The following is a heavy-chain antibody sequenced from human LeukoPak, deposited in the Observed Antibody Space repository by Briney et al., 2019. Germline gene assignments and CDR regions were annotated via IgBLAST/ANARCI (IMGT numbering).Heavy chain of an antibody. D-gene: IGHD2-15*01. CDR1: GYTFTSYG. J-gene: IGHJ4*02. CDR3: ATVQASGGAFDY. Sequence: GASVTVSCKASGYTFTSYGISWVRQAPGQGLEWMGWIGAYNGNTNYAQKLQGRVTMTTDTSTSTAYMELRSLRSDDTAVYYCATVQASGGAFDYWGQGTLVTVSS. V-gene: IGHV1-18*01. CDR2: IGAYNGNT.